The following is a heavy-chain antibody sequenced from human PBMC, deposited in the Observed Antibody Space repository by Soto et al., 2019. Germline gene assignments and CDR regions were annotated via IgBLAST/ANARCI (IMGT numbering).Heavy chain of an antibody. J-gene: IGHJ4*02. V-gene: IGHV3-74*01. D-gene: IGHD5-12*01. Sequence: EVQLVESGGGVVQPGGSLRLSCAASGFSFSTWMHWVRQAPGKGLVWLSRINSDGSSITYADSVKGRFIVSRDNAKNTLYMQISSLTAEDTAVYDCTRGASGYGNFDYWGQGVLLTVSS. CDR2: INSDGSSI. CDR3: TRGASGYGNFDY. CDR1: GFSFSTW.